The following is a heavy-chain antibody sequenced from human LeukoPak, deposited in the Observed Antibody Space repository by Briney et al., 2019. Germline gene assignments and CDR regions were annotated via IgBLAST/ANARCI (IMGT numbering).Heavy chain of an antibody. CDR2: ISAYNGNT. CDR3: ARDFGSGTYFDY. J-gene: IGHJ4*02. Sequence: ASVKVSCKASGYTFTSYGISWVRQAPGQGVEWMGWISAYNGNTNYAQKFQGRVTMTTDTSTSTAYMELRSLRSDDTAVYYCARDFGSGTYFDYWGQGTLVTVSS. V-gene: IGHV1-18*01. CDR1: GYTFTSYG. D-gene: IGHD3-10*01.